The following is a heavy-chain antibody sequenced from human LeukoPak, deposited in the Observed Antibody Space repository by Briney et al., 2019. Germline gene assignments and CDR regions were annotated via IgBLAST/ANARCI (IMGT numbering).Heavy chain of an antibody. CDR3: AKEGGYDSSGYYYVDTHDAFDI. CDR1: GFTFDDYA. CDR2: ISGDGGST. Sequence: AGGSLRLSCAASGFTFDDYAMHWVRQAPGKGLEWVSLISGDGGSTYYADSVKGRLTISRDNSKNSLYLQMNSLRTEDTALYYCAKEGGYDSSGYYYVDTHDAFDIWGQGTMVTVSS. D-gene: IGHD3-22*01. V-gene: IGHV3-43*02. J-gene: IGHJ3*02.